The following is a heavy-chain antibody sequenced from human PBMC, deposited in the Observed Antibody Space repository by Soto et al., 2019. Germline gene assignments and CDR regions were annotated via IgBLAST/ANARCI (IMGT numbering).Heavy chain of an antibody. Sequence: PGGSLRLSCAASGFIFSSYDMHWVRQATGKGLEWVSAIGTAGDTYYPGSVKGRFTISRENAKNSLYLQMNSVRAGDTAVYYCARPLSYYDSRGYYGYWGLGTQVTVSS. CDR2: IGTAGDT. V-gene: IGHV3-13*04. J-gene: IGHJ4*02. CDR3: ARPLSYYDSRGYYGY. CDR1: GFIFSSYD. D-gene: IGHD3-22*01.